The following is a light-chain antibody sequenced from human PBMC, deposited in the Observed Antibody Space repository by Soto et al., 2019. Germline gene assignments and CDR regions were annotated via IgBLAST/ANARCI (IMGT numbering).Light chain of an antibody. CDR1: QTVTSSY. J-gene: IGKJ2*01. V-gene: IGKV3-20*01. CDR2: GAY. CDR3: QQYGISVPIYT. Sequence: EVVLTQSPGTLSLSPGERATLSCRASQTVTSSYLAWYQQKPGQAPRLLIYGAYDRAAGIPDRFSGSGSGTDFTLTISRLEPEDFAVYYCQQYGISVPIYTFGQGTKVEI.